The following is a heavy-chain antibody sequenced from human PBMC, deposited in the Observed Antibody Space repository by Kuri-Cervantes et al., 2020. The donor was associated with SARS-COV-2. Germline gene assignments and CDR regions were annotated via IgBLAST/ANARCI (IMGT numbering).Heavy chain of an antibody. D-gene: IGHD2-2*01. CDR3: AKDLEDIVVVPAVGFDY. CDR1: DFTFSSFA. J-gene: IGHJ4*02. Sequence: GESLKISCVGSDFTFSSFAMHWVRQAPGKRLEWLANISYDGRNKYYADSVKGRFTISRDNSKNTLYLQMNSLRAEDTAVYYCAKDLEDIVVVPAVGFDYWGQGTLVTVSS. CDR2: ISYDGRNK. V-gene: IGHV3-30*04.